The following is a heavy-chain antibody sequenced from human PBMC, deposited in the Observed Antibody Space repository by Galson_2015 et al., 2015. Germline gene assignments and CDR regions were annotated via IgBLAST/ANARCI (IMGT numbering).Heavy chain of an antibody. CDR3: ARGRRNYMVRGERATKYYFDY. Sequence: STNYNPSLKSRVTISVDTSKNQFSLKLSSVTAADTAVYYCARGRRNYMVRGERATKYYFDYWGQGTLVTVSS. CDR2: ST. D-gene: IGHD3-10*01. V-gene: IGHV4-34*01. J-gene: IGHJ4*02.